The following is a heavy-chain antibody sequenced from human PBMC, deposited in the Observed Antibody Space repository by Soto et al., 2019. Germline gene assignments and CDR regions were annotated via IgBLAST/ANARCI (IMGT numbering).Heavy chain of an antibody. J-gene: IGHJ6*02. CDR2: IIPIFGTA. CDR1: GGTFSSYA. CDR3: ARDPSNYYGSGSWDV. Sequence: VKGSSTASGGTFSSYAIGWVRQAPGQGLEWMGGIIPIFGTANYTQKFQGRVTITADESTSTAYMELSSLRSEDTAVYYCARDPSNYYGSGSWDVWGQGTTVIV. V-gene: IGHV1-69*13. D-gene: IGHD3-10*01.